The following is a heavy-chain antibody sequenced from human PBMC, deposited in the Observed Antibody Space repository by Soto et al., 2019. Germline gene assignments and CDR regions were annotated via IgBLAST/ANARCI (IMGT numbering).Heavy chain of an antibody. CDR2: IYYSGST. D-gene: IGHD2-2*01. CDR3: ARVRGHCSSTSCYLLGKPHYFDY. Sequence: TLSLTCTVSGGSISSGGYYWSWIRQHPGKGLEWIGYIYYSGSTYYNPSLKSRVTISVDTSKNQFSLKLSSVTAADTAVYYCARVRGHCSSTSCYLLGKPHYFDYWGQGTLVTVSS. V-gene: IGHV4-31*03. CDR1: GGSISSGGYY. J-gene: IGHJ4*02.